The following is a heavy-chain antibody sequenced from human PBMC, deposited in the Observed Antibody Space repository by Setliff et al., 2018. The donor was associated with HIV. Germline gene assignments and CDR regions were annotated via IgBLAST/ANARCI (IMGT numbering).Heavy chain of an antibody. D-gene: IGHD5-18*01. CDR3: ARPRYTYGTPPAFDI. CDR2: IYYTGTT. V-gene: IGHV4-59*08. J-gene: IGHJ3*02. Sequence: SETLSLTCTVSRGSISRYYWSWIRQPPGKGLEWIGYIYYTGTTKYNPSLKSRVTISVDTSKNQFSLKLSSVTAADTAVYYCARPRYTYGTPPAFDIWGRGTVVTVSS. CDR1: RGSISRYY.